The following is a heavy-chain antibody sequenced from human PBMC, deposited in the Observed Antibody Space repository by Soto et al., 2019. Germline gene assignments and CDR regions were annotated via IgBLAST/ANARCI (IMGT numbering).Heavy chain of an antibody. V-gene: IGHV4-59*01. CDR1: GGSISSYY. Sequence: QVQLQESGPGLVKPSETLSLTCTVSGGSISSYYWSWIRQPPGQGLEWIGYIYYSGSTNYNPSLKSRVTISVNTSKNQFSLKLSSVNAADTAVYYCARVGITGSSSPSDAFDIWGQGTMVTVSS. CDR3: ARVGITGSSSPSDAFDI. D-gene: IGHD6-6*01. J-gene: IGHJ3*02. CDR2: IYYSGST.